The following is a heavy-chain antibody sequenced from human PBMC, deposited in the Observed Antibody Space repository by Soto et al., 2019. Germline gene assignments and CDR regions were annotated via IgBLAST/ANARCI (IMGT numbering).Heavy chain of an antibody. D-gene: IGHD6-13*01. CDR2: IYHSGST. CDR1: GASISSNKHW. Sequence: PSETLSLTCAVTGASISSNKHWWSWVRQAPGKGLEWIGEIYHSGSTNYNPSLKSRVTISVGKSKNQFSLKLSSVTAADTAVYYCARVASSSSWYFDYWGQGTLVTVSS. CDR3: ARVASSSSWYFDY. V-gene: IGHV4-4*02. J-gene: IGHJ4*02.